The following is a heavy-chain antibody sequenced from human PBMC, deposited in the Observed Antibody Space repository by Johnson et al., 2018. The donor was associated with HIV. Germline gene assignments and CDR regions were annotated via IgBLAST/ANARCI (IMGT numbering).Heavy chain of an antibody. CDR1: GFTFSSYG. CDR2: IRYDGSNK. V-gene: IGHV3-30*02. Sequence: QVQLVESGGGVVQPGGSLRLSCAASGFTFSSYGMHRVRQAPGKGLEWVAFIRYDGSNKYYADSVKGRFTISRDNSKNTLYLQMNSLRPEDTAVYYCARDHGWSRGWLFDAFDIWGQGTMVTVSS. CDR3: ARDHGWSRGWLFDAFDI. D-gene: IGHD6-19*01. J-gene: IGHJ3*02.